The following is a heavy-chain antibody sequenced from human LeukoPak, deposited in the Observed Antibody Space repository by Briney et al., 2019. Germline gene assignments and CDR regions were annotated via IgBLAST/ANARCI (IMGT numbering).Heavy chain of an antibody. D-gene: IGHD3-10*01. V-gene: IGHV4-34*01. J-gene: IGHJ5*02. Sequence: SETLSLTCAVYGVSFSGYYWSWIRQPPGKGLEWIGEINHSGSTDYNPSLKSRVTISVDTSKNQFSLKLSSVTAADTAVYYCARGRYYYGSGSYYKEEWWFDPWGQGTLVTVSS. CDR1: GVSFSGYY. CDR2: INHSGST. CDR3: ARGRYYYGSGSYYKEEWWFDP.